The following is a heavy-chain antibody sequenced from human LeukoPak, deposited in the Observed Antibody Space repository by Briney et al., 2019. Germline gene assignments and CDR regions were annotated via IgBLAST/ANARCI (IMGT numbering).Heavy chain of an antibody. J-gene: IGHJ3*02. V-gene: IGHV3-9*01. D-gene: IGHD3-3*01. CDR3: AKGSDFWSGSI. Sequence: GRSLRLSCAASGFTFDDYAMHWVRHAPGKGPEWVSGISWNSGSIGYADSVKGRFTISRDNAKNSLYLQMNSLRAEDTALYYCAKGSDFWSGSIWGQGTMVTVSS. CDR2: ISWNSGSI. CDR1: GFTFDDYA.